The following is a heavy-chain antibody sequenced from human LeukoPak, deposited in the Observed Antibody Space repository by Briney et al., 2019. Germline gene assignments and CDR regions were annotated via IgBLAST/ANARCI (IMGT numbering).Heavy chain of an antibody. CDR3: ARDVDTAMVNPIH. J-gene: IGHJ4*02. D-gene: IGHD5-18*01. Sequence: GGSLRLSCAASGFTFSDYYMSWIRQAPGKGLEWVSYISSSGSTIYYADSVKGRFTISRDNAKNSLYLQMNSLRAEDTAVYYCARDVDTAMVNPIHWGQGTLVTVSS. V-gene: IGHV3-11*01. CDR2: ISSSGSTI. CDR1: GFTFSDYY.